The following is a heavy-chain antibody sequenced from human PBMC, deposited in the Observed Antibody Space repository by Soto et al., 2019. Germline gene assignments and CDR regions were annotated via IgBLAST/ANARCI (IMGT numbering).Heavy chain of an antibody. V-gene: IGHV3-30*18. CDR2: ISYDGSNK. D-gene: IGHD3-10*01. J-gene: IGHJ4*02. CDR3: AKDYANLFGDEPYYFDY. CDR1: GFTFSSYG. Sequence: QVQLVESGGGVVQPGRSLRLSCAASGFTFSSYGMHWVRQAPGKGLEWVAVISYDGSNKYYADSVKGRFTISRDNSKNTLYLQMNRLRAEDTAVYYCAKDYANLFGDEPYYFDYWGQGTLVTVSS.